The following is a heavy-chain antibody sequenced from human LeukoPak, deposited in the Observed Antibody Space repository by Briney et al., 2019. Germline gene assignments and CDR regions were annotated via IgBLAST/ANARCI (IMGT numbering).Heavy chain of an antibody. V-gene: IGHV3-33*01. D-gene: IGHD5-18*01. CDR1: GFTFSSYG. Sequence: GGPLRLSCAASGFTFSSYGMHWVRQAPGKGLEWVAVIWYDGSNKYYADSVRGRFTISRDNSKNTLYLQMNSLRAEDTAIYYCMTAAGYNFGQYWGQGTLVTVSS. CDR3: MTAAGYNFGQY. J-gene: IGHJ4*02. CDR2: IWYDGSNK.